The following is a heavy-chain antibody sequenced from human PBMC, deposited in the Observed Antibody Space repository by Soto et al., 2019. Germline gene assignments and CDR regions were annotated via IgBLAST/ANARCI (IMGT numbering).Heavy chain of an antibody. CDR2: IKQDGSEK. D-gene: IGHD2-15*01. CDR3: ARDGRCSGGSCYWGWDYYYYMDV. CDR1: GFTFSSYW. J-gene: IGHJ6*03. V-gene: IGHV3-7*01. Sequence: GGSLRLSCAASGFTFSSYWMSWVRQAPGKGLEWVANIKQDGSEKYYMDSVKGRFTISRDNAKNSLYLQMNSLRAEDTAVYYCARDGRCSGGSCYWGWDYYYYMDVWGKGTTVTVSS.